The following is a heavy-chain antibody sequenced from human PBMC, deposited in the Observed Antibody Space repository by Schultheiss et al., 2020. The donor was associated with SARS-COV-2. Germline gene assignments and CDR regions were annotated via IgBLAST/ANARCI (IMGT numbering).Heavy chain of an antibody. V-gene: IGHV3-53*05. CDR3: ARDQIESGLEDGDYGMVIDY. J-gene: IGHJ4*02. D-gene: IGHD4-17*01. Sequence: GGSLRLSCAASGFTVSINYMSWVRQAPGKGLEWVSVIYSGGSTYYADSVKGRFTISRDNSKNTLYLQMNSLRAEDTAVYYCARDQIESGLEDGDYGMVIDYWGQGTLVTVSS. CDR2: IYSGGST. CDR1: GFTVSINY.